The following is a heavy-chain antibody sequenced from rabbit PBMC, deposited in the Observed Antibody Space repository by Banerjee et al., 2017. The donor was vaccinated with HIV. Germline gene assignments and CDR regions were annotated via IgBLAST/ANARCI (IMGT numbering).Heavy chain of an antibody. CDR1: GFSFSNKYV. CDR3: ARDLAGAIGWNFNL. CDR2: INTGSGST. D-gene: IGHD4-1*01. J-gene: IGHJ4*01. V-gene: IGHV1S45*01. Sequence: QEQLEESGGGLVKPEGSLTLTCKASGFSFSNKYVMCWVRQAPGKGLEWIGRINTGSGSTWYASWVNGRFTISKTSSTTVTLQMTSLTAADTATYFCARDLAGAIGWNFNLWGQGTLVTVS.